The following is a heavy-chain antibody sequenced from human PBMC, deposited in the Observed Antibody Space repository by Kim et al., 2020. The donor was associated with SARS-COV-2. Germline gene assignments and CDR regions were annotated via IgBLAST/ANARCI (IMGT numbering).Heavy chain of an antibody. CDR1: GYSFTNYW. D-gene: IGHD5-12*01. CDR3: ATLSPRYDPNQSFDY. J-gene: IGHJ4*02. V-gene: IGHV5-51*01. Sequence: GESLKISCKGSGYSFTNYWIGWVRQMPGKGLEWMVIIYPGDSDTRYSPSLQGQVTISADKSISTAYLQWSSLKASDTAMYYCATLSPRYDPNQSFDYWGQGTLVTVSS. CDR2: IYPGDSDT.